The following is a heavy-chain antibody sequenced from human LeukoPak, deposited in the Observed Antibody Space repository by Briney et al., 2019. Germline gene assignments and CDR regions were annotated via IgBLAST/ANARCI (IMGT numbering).Heavy chain of an antibody. V-gene: IGHV3-30*18. CDR1: GLTFSSYG. CDR3: AKETFFSGSYYAY. J-gene: IGHJ4*02. D-gene: IGHD1-26*01. CDR2: ISYDGSNK. Sequence: GGSLRLSCAASGLTFSSYGMHWVRQAPGKGLEWVAVISYDGSNKYYADSVKGRFTISRDNSKNTLYLQMNSLRAEDTAVYYCAKETFFSGSYYAYWGQGTLVTVSS.